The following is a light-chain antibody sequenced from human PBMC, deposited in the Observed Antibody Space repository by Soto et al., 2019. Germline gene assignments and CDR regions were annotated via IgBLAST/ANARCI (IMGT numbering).Light chain of an antibody. V-gene: IGKV1-5*01. J-gene: IGKJ1*01. Sequence: DIQMTQSPSTLSASVGDRVTITCRASQSISSWLDWYQQRPGKAPKLLIYDASSLQSGVPSRFSGSGSGTEFTLTISSLQPDDFATYYCQQYNSYSPAVGQGTKVEIK. CDR2: DAS. CDR3: QQYNSYSPA. CDR1: QSISSW.